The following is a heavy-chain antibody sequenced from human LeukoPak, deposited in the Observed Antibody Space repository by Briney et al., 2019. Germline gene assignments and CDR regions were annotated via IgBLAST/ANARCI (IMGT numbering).Heavy chain of an antibody. CDR2: ISSSSSYI. V-gene: IGHV3-21*01. Sequence: GRSLRLSCAASGFTFSSYSMNWVRQAPGKGLEWVSSISSSSSYIYYADSVKGRFTISRDNAKNSLYLQMNSLRAEDTAVYYCARDVIAVAGYVDYWGQGTLVTVSS. D-gene: IGHD6-19*01. J-gene: IGHJ4*02. CDR3: ARDVIAVAGYVDY. CDR1: GFTFSSYS.